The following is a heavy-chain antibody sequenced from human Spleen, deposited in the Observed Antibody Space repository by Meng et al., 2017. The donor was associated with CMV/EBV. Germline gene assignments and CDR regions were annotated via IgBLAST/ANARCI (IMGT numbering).Heavy chain of an antibody. V-gene: IGHV4-34*01. CDR2: INHSGST. CDR1: GASFSGSY. Sequence: QVQLQQWGAGLLKPSEPLSLSCAALGASFSGSYWSWIRQPPGKGLEWIGEINHSGSTNYNPSLKSRISMYVDMSKNQFSLKVNSVTAADTAIYYCVISSHNWGQGTLVTVSS. CDR3: VISSHN. J-gene: IGHJ4*02. D-gene: IGHD3-3*02.